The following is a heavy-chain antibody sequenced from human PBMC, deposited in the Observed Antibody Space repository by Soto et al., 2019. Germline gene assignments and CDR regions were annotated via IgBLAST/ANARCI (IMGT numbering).Heavy chain of an antibody. V-gene: IGHV3-7*04. J-gene: IGHJ6*03. CDR3: AGGYYYYYMDV. CDR2: IKQDGSEK. CDR1: GFTFSSYW. Sequence: EVQLVESGGGLVQPGGPLRLSCAASGFTFSSYWMSWVRQAPGKGLEWVANIKQDGSEKYYVDSVKGRFTISRDNAKNSRYLQMNSMRAEDTAVYYCAGGYYYYYMDVWGKVTTVTVSS.